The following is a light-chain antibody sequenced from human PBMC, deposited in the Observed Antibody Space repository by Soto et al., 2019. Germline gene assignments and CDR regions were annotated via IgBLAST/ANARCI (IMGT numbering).Light chain of an antibody. V-gene: IGKV1-5*01. CDR2: DAT. CDR3: QQYNGYSTWT. Sequence: DIPMTQSPSTLSASVGDRVTITCRASENIDRWLAWYQQKPGQAPKVLIWDATSLHRGVSSRFSGTGFGSEFTLTISGLQPDDFATYYCQQYNGYSTWTFGQGTTVDIK. CDR1: ENIDRW. J-gene: IGKJ1*01.